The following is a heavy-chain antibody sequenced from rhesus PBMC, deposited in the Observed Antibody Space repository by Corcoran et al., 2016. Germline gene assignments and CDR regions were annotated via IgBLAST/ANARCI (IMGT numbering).Heavy chain of an antibody. CDR3: ARHPPPTSYTGAWGNRFDV. J-gene: IGHJ5-1*01. CDR2: IGGPSGS. D-gene: IGHD2-15*01. CDR1: GGSISSSNW. Sequence: QVQLQESGPGLVKPSETLSLTCAVSGGSISSSNWWTWIRQPPGKGREGMGNIGGPSGSYYNPSLKSRVTMSKDTSKNQFSLRLSSVPAADTALYYCARHPPPTSYTGAWGNRFDVWGAGVLVTVSS. V-gene: IGHV4-65*02.